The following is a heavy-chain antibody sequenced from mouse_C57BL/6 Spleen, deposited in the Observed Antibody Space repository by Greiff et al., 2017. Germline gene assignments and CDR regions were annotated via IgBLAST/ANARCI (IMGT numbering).Heavy chain of an antibody. CDR3: TPYDYDGGFAY. J-gene: IGHJ3*01. D-gene: IGHD2-4*01. Sequence: EVKLVESGGGLVQPGGSMKLSCVASGFTFSNYWMNWVRQSPEKGLEWVAQIRLKSDNYATHYAESVKGRFTISRDDSKSSVYLQMNNLRAAATGIYYCTPYDYDGGFAYWGQGTLVTVSA. V-gene: IGHV6-3*01. CDR1: GFTFSNYW. CDR2: IRLKSDNYAT.